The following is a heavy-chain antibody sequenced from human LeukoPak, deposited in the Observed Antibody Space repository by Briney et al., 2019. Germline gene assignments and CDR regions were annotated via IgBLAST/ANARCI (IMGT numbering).Heavy chain of an antibody. D-gene: IGHD6-13*01. CDR3: ARGTAATAGIDY. V-gene: IGHV3-74*01. Sequence: PGGSLRLSCAVSGFNFSSYWIHWVRQAPGKGLVWVSLINTDGSATTYGDSAKGRFIVSRDNDKNTLFLDMNSLRVEDTAVYYCARGTAATAGIDYWGQGTLATVSS. J-gene: IGHJ4*02. CDR1: GFNFSSYW. CDR2: INTDGSAT.